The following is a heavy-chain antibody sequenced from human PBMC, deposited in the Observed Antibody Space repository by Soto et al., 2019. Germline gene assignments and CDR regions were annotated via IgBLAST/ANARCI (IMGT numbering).Heavy chain of an antibody. CDR3: ARGPQWLVSYYFDY. CDR1: GGSFSGYY. V-gene: IGHV4-34*01. Sequence: SETLSLTCAVYGGSFSGYYWSWIRQPPGKGLEWIGEINHSGSTNYNPSLKSRVTISVDTSKNQFSLKLSSVTAADTAVYYCARGPQWLVSYYFDYWGQGTLVTVSS. J-gene: IGHJ4*02. CDR2: INHSGST. D-gene: IGHD6-19*01.